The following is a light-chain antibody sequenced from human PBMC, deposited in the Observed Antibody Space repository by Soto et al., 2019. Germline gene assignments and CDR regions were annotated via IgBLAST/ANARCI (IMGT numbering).Light chain of an antibody. J-gene: IGKJ5*01. CDR1: QGISSW. V-gene: IGKV1-12*01. Sequence: EIQTTQSPSSLSAPLGPSVTISCRASQGISSWLAWYQQKPGKAPKLMIYAEYSLQSGVQSRFSGSGSGTDFTLTISSMQPEDIATYYCQQYDNLPLTFGGGKRLEIK. CDR3: QQYDNLPLT. CDR2: AEY.